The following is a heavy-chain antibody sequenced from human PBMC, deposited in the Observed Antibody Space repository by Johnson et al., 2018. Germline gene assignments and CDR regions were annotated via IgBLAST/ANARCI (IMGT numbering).Heavy chain of an antibody. D-gene: IGHD1-26*01. CDR2: ISYDGSNK. V-gene: IGHV3-30*03. CDR3: ARDHSGSYYEYFQH. CDR1: GFTFSSYG. J-gene: IGHJ1*01. Sequence: QLVESGGGVVQPGRSLRLSCAASGFTFSSYGMHWVRQAPGKGLEWVAVISYDGSNKYYADSVKGRFTISRDNSKNTLYLQMNSLRAEDTAVYYCARDHSGSYYEYFQHWGQGTLVTVSS.